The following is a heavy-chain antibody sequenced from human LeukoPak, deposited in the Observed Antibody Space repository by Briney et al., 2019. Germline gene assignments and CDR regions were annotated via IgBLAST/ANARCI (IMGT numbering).Heavy chain of an antibody. Sequence: GGSLRLSCAASGFTFSSYGIHWVRQAPGKGLEWVAFIRYDGTNKYYADSVKGRFTISRDNSKNTLYLQMNSLRAEDTAVYYCARDGETVTTLDYWGQGTLVTVSS. D-gene: IGHD4-17*01. V-gene: IGHV3-30*02. J-gene: IGHJ4*02. CDR1: GFTFSSYG. CDR3: ARDGETVTTLDY. CDR2: IRYDGTNK.